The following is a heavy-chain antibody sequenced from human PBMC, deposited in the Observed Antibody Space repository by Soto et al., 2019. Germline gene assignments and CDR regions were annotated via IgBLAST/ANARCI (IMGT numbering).Heavy chain of an antibody. Sequence: EVQLVESGGGLVQPGGSLRLSCAASGFTFSSYWMHWVRQAPGKGPVWVSRINSDGSSTSYADSVKGRFTISRDNAKTMLYVQLNNLRAEDTAVYYCARGDRYGGAEYFQYWGQGTLVTVSS. D-gene: IGHD4-17*01. V-gene: IGHV3-74*01. J-gene: IGHJ1*01. CDR3: ARGDRYGGAEYFQY. CDR2: INSDGSST. CDR1: GFTFSSYW.